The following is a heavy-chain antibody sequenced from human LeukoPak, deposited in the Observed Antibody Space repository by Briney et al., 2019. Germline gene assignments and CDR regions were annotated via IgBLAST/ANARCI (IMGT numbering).Heavy chain of an antibody. CDR3: ARDIDPTGLVPAAMPGY. D-gene: IGHD2-2*01. CDR1: GFTISSYA. J-gene: IGHJ4*02. CDR2: ISYDGSNK. Sequence: GRSLRLSCAASGFTISSYAMHWVRQAPGKGLEWVAVISYDGSNKYYADSVKGRFTISRDNSKNTLYLQMNSLRAEDTAVYYCARDIDPTGLVPAAMPGYWGQGTLVTVSS. V-gene: IGHV3-30*04.